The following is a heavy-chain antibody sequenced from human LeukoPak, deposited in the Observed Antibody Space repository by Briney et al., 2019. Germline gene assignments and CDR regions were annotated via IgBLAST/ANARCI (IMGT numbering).Heavy chain of an antibody. CDR3: ARGGYIAFDY. CDR1: GGSISSYY. D-gene: IGHD5-12*01. CDR2: IYYSGST. J-gene: IGHJ4*02. V-gene: IGHV4-59*01. Sequence: PSETLSLTCTVSGGSISSYYWSWIRQPPGKGLEWIGYIYYSGSTNYNPSLKSQVTISVDTSKNQFSLKLSSVTAADTAVYYCARGGYIAFDYWGQGTLVTVSS.